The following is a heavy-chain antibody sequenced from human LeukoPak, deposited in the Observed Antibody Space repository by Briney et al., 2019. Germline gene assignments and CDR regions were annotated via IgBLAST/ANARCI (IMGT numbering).Heavy chain of an antibody. D-gene: IGHD5-24*01. CDR2: LSPDESTT. CDR3: VGGTYGYNYGYLDY. Sequence: GGSLRLSCAASGFTFSSYWMHWVRQAPGKGLLWVSRLSPDESTTAYADSVKGRFTISRDNAKNTLYLQMNSLRAEDTAVYYCVGGTYGYNYGYLDYWGQGTLVTVSS. CDR1: GFTFSSYW. V-gene: IGHV3-74*01. J-gene: IGHJ4*02.